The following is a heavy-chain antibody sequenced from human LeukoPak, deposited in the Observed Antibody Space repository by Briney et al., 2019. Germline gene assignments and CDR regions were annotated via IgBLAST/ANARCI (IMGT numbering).Heavy chain of an antibody. D-gene: IGHD3-22*01. CDR1: GFTVSSNY. Sequence: GGSLRLSCAASGFTVSSNYMSWVRQAPGKGLEWVSVIYSGGSTYYADSVKGRFTISRDNSKNTLYLQMNSLRAADTAVYYCARGSVDSSSFDYWGQGTLVTVSS. J-gene: IGHJ4*02. CDR2: IYSGGST. V-gene: IGHV3-66*02. CDR3: ARGSVDSSSFDY.